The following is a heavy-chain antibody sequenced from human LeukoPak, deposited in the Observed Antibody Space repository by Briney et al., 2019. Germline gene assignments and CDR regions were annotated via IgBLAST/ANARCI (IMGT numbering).Heavy chain of an antibody. CDR3: AKEGLRFFDF. J-gene: IGHJ4*02. CDR1: RFTFSSST. V-gene: IGHV3-48*01. D-gene: IGHD5-12*01. Sequence: GGSLRLSCAASRFTFSSSTMNWVRQAPGKGLEWVSWISSSSSTIYYADSVKGRFTISRDNAKNSVYLQMNSLRSEDTAVYYCAKEGLRFFDFWGQGTLVTVSS. CDR2: ISSSSSTI.